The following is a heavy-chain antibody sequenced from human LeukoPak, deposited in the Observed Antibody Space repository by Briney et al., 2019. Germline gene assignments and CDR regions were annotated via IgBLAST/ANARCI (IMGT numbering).Heavy chain of an antibody. D-gene: IGHD3-10*01. Sequence: SETLSLTCTVSGGSISSYYWSWIRQPPGKGLEWIGYIYYSGSTNHSPSLKSRVTISVDTSKNQFSLKLSSVTAADTAVYYCASVITMVQGVIRWGFDYWGQGTMVTVSS. CDR1: GGSISSYY. CDR3: ASVITMVQGVIRWGFDY. J-gene: IGHJ4*02. CDR2: IYYSGST. V-gene: IGHV4-59*08.